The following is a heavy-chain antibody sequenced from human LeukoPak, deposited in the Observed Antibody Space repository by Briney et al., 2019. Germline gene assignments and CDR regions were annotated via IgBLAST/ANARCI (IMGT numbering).Heavy chain of an antibody. Sequence: GGSLRLSCAASGFTFSSYGMHWVRQAPGKGLEWVAVIWYDGSNKYYADSVKGRFTISRENSKNTLYLQMNSLRAEDTAVYYCARATRRQLWSFDYWGQGTLVTVSS. CDR1: GFTFSSYG. CDR3: ARATRRQLWSFDY. V-gene: IGHV3-33*01. J-gene: IGHJ4*02. D-gene: IGHD5-18*01. CDR2: IWYDGSNK.